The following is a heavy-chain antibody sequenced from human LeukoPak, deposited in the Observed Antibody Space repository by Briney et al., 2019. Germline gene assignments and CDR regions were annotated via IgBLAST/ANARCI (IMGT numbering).Heavy chain of an antibody. D-gene: IGHD3-22*01. J-gene: IGHJ5*02. V-gene: IGHV3-21*01. CDR3: ARGIGFPYYYDSSGYPNWFDP. Sequence: PGGSLRLSCAASGFTFSSYSMNWVRQAPGKGLEWVSSISSSSSYIYYADSVKGRFTISRDNAKNSLHLQMNSLRAEDTAVYYCARGIGFPYYYDSSGYPNWFDPWGQGTLVTVSS. CDR1: GFTFSSYS. CDR2: ISSSSSYI.